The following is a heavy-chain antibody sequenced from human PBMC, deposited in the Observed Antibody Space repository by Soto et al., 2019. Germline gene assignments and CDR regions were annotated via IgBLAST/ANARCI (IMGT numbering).Heavy chain of an antibody. V-gene: IGHV3-66*01. Sequence: EVQLVESGGGLVQPGGSLRLSCAASGFIVSDKYMSWVRQAPGKGLEWVSLIYSSGTTYSADSVKGKFTISRDNSKNTRSLQMYSLPAADTAVYYCARVLRSGTSGYAFDIWGQGTMVTVSS. CDR3: ARVLRSGTSGYAFDI. CDR2: IYSSGTT. J-gene: IGHJ3*02. D-gene: IGHD3-16*01. CDR1: GFIVSDKY.